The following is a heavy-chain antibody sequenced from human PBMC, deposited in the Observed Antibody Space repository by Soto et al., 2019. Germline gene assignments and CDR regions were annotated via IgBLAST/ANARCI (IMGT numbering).Heavy chain of an antibody. Sequence: SETLSLTCTVSGDSIRSYYWSWIRQPPGKGLEWIGYIYYSGSTNYNPSLKSRVTTSVDTSKNQFSLKLSSVTAADTAVYYCARAGGNTAMDYWGQGTLVTVFS. CDR3: ARAGGNTAMDY. CDR2: IYYSGST. J-gene: IGHJ4*02. CDR1: GDSIRSYY. V-gene: IGHV4-59*01. D-gene: IGHD5-18*01.